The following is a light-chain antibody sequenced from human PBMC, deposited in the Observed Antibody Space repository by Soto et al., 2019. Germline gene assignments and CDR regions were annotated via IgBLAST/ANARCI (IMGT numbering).Light chain of an antibody. Sequence: EIVMTQSPATLSVSPGERATFSCRACQSVRSNLAWYQQKPGQAPRLLIYGASTRATGIPARFSGSGSGTEFTLTISSLQPDDFATYYCQQYNYWPYTFGQGTKV. J-gene: IGKJ2*01. CDR1: QSVRSN. CDR3: QQYNYWPYT. V-gene: IGKV3-15*01. CDR2: GAS.